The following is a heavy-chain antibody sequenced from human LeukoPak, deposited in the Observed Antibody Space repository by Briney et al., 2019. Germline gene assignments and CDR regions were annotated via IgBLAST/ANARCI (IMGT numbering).Heavy chain of an antibody. D-gene: IGHD3-10*01. CDR2: INPSSGGT. CDR1: GYTFTGYY. Sequence: GASVKVSCKASGYTFTGYYMHWVRQAPGQGLEWMGWINPSSGGTNYAQKFQGRVTMTRDTSISTAYMELSSLRSEDTAVYYCARATYGSGSQLSYGMDVWGKGTTVTVSS. J-gene: IGHJ6*04. CDR3: ARATYGSGSQLSYGMDV. V-gene: IGHV1-2*02.